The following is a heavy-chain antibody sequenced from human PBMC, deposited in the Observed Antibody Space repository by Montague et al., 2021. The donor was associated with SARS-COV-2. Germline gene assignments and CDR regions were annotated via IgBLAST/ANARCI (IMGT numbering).Heavy chain of an antibody. CDR3: ARRGRKLLPVATTIGGFDI. Sequence: SESLSLVCTVSGGSISSSNYYWDWIRRPPGKGLEWIGSIYDSGSTYYNPSLKSRVTISVDTSKNHFSLKLSSVTAADTAVYYCARRGRKLLPVATTIGGFDIWGQGTMVTVSS. J-gene: IGHJ3*02. V-gene: IGHV4-39*02. CDR1: GGSISSSNYY. D-gene: IGHD5-12*01. CDR2: IYDSGST.